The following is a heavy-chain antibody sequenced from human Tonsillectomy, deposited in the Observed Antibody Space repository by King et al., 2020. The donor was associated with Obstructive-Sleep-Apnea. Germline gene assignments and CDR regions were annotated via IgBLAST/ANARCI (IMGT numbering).Heavy chain of an antibody. CDR3: VRGASGFDY. V-gene: IGHV3-74*01. J-gene: IGHJ4*02. CDR2: IDNDGSST. Sequence: VQLVESGGGLVQPGESLRLSCAASGFTFSHFWMHWVRQTPGKGLVWVSRIDNDGSSTTYADSVKGRFIISRDNARNTVSLEMSSLRVEETALYYCVRGASGFDYWGQGTLVTVSS. D-gene: IGHD3-10*01. CDR1: GFTFSHFW.